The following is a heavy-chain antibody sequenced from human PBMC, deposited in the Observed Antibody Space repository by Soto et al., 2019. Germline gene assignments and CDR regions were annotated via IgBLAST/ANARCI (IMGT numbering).Heavy chain of an antibody. CDR1: GFTFSIYA. CDR3: VKGEYYYDSSGYYPFDY. J-gene: IGHJ4*02. D-gene: IGHD3-22*01. CDR2: ISINGGST. Sequence: PGGSLRLTCSASGFTFSIYAMHWVRQAPGKGLEYVSSISINGGSTHYADSVKGRFTISRDNSKNTQYLQMSCLRADDAALYYCVKGEYYYDSSGYYPFDYWGQGT. V-gene: IGHV3-64D*06.